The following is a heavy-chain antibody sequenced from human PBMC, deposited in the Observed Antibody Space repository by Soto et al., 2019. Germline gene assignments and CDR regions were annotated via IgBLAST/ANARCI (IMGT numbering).Heavy chain of an antibody. CDR2: IWYDGSNK. Sequence: PGGSLRLSCAASGFTFSSYGMHWVRQAPGKGLEWVAVIWYDGSNKYYADSVKGRFTISRDNSKNTLYLQMNSLRAEDTAVYYCARDLLYGSGAGSDYWGQGTLVTVSS. J-gene: IGHJ4*02. D-gene: IGHD3-10*01. CDR3: ARDLLYGSGAGSDY. V-gene: IGHV3-33*01. CDR1: GFTFSSYG.